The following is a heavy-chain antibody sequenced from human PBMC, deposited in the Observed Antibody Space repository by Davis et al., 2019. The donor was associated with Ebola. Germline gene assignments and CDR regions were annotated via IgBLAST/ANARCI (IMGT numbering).Heavy chain of an antibody. Sequence: PGGSLRLSCAASGFTFSSYAMHWVRQAPGKGLEWVAVISYDGSNKYYADSVKGRFTISRDNSKNTLYLQMNSLRAEDTAVYYCAKERGEMATTNAEGYFQHWGQGTLVTVSS. CDR2: ISYDGSNK. V-gene: IGHV3-30*04. CDR3: AKERGEMATTNAEGYFQH. CDR1: GFTFSSYA. J-gene: IGHJ1*01. D-gene: IGHD5-24*01.